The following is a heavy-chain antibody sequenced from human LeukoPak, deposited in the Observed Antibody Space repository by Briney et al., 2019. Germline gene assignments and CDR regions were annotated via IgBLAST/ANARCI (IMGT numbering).Heavy chain of an antibody. CDR3: ARERAHLELGIYGMDV. CDR1: GYSISSGYY. D-gene: IGHD7-27*01. V-gene: IGHV4-61*01. Sequence: PSETLSLTCTVSGYSISSGYYWGWIRQPPGKGLEWIGYIYYSGSTNYNPSLKSRVTISVDTSKNQFSLKLSSVTAADTAVYYCARERAHLELGIYGMDVWGQGTTVTVSS. J-gene: IGHJ6*02. CDR2: IYYSGST.